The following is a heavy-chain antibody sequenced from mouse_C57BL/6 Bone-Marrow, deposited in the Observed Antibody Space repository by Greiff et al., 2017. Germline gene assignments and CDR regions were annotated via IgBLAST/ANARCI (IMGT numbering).Heavy chain of an antibody. Sequence: VQLQQSGPELVKPGASVKISCKASGYSFTDYNMNWVKQSNGKSLEWIGVINPNYGTTSYNQKFKGKATLTVDQSSSTAYMQLNSLTSGDSAVYYCASALMVKGWYFDVWGTGTTVTVSS. V-gene: IGHV1-39*01. CDR2: INPNYGTT. J-gene: IGHJ1*03. CDR3: ASALMVKGWYFDV. D-gene: IGHD2-2*01. CDR1: GYSFTDYN.